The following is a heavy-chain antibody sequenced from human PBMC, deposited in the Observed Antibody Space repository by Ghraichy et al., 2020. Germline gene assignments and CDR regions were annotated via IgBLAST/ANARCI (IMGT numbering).Heavy chain of an antibody. Sequence: LTCAASGFTFSNYWMHWVRQAPGKGLVWVSRINSDGTSTIYADSVKGRLIVSRDNAKNTLHLQMNSVGAGDTALYYCARGGDNHGFDYWGQGTLVTVSS. CDR2: INSDGTST. CDR3: ARGGDNHGFDY. J-gene: IGHJ4*02. V-gene: IGHV3-74*01. D-gene: IGHD5-24*01. CDR1: GFTFSNYW.